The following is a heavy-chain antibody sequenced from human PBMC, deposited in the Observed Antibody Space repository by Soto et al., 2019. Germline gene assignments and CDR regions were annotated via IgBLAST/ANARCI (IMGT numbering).Heavy chain of an antibody. CDR2: INHSGST. J-gene: IGHJ5*02. CDR3: ARGWSSSSWYWWRLDP. CDR1: GGSFSGYY. D-gene: IGHD6-13*01. V-gene: IGHV4-34*01. Sequence: SETLSLTCAVYGGSFSGYYWSWIRQPPGKGLEWIGEINHSGSTNYNPSLKSRVTISVDTSKNQFSLKLSSVTAADTAVYYCARGWSSSSWYWWRLDPWGQGTLVTVYS.